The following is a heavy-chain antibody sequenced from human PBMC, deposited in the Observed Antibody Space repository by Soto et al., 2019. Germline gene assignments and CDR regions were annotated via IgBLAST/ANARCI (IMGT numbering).Heavy chain of an antibody. D-gene: IGHD3-3*01. CDR2: ISSSSSTI. Sequence: EVQLVESGGGLVQPGGSLRLSFAASGFTFSSYSMNWVRRAPGKGLEWVSYISSSSSTIYYADSVKGRFTISRDNAKNSLYLQMNSLRDEDTAVYYCAREFWPLNWFDPWGQGTLVTVSS. CDR1: GFTFSSYS. V-gene: IGHV3-48*02. J-gene: IGHJ5*02. CDR3: AREFWPLNWFDP.